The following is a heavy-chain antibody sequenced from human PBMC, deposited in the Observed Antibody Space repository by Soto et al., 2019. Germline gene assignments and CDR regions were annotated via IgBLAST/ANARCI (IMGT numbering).Heavy chain of an antibody. J-gene: IGHJ4*02. V-gene: IGHV4-59*04. CDR1: GGPIGSHD. Sequence: SETIPHTCTVAGGPIGSHDWSWIRQTPGKGLEWIGSIFYSGTAYYNPSLAGRVTMSVDTSKNQFSLNLNSVTAADTAVYFCGRPGGDFVPPRDYWGAGTLVTGSS. CDR3: GRPGGDFVPPRDY. CDR2: IFYSGTA. D-gene: IGHD2-21*02.